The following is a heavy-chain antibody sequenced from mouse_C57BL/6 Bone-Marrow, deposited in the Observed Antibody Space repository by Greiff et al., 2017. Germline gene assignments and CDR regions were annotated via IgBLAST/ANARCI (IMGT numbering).Heavy chain of an antibody. CDR1: GYTFTSYG. J-gene: IGHJ3*01. V-gene: IGHV1-81*01. D-gene: IGHD4-1*01. CDR2: IYPRSGNT. Sequence: QVQLKQSGAELARPGASVKLSCKASGYTFTSYGISWVKQRTGQGLEWIGEIYPRSGNTYYNEKFKGKATLTADKSSSTAYMELRSLTSEDSAVYFCERWDGFAYWGQGTLVTVSA. CDR3: ERWDGFAY.